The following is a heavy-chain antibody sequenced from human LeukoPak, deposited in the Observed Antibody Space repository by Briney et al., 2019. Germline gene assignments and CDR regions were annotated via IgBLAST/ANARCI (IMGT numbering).Heavy chain of an antibody. D-gene: IGHD3-10*01. V-gene: IGHV3-21*04. J-gene: IGHJ6*03. Sequence: GGSLRLSCAASGFTFSSYSMNWVRQAPGKGLEWVSSISSSSSYIYYADSVKGRFTISRDNAKNSLYLQMNSLRAEDTAVYYCAKGGGSGSYYNTNYYYYMDVWGKGTTVTVSS. CDR3: AKGGGSGSYYNTNYYYYMDV. CDR2: ISSSSSYI. CDR1: GFTFSSYS.